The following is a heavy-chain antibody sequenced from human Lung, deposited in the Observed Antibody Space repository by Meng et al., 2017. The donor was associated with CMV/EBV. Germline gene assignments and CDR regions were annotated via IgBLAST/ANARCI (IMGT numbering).Heavy chain of an antibody. CDR3: ARGGGYYSSFDS. CDR2: ISSSSSYI. J-gene: IGHJ4*01. V-gene: IGHV3-21*01. D-gene: IGHD3-3*01. Sequence: GESXKISCAASGFTFSSYSMNWVRQAPGKGLEWVSSISSSSSYIYYADSVKGRFTISRDNAKNSLYLQMNSLRAEDTAVYYCARGGGYYSSFDSWGQGTLVTVSS. CDR1: GFTFSSYS.